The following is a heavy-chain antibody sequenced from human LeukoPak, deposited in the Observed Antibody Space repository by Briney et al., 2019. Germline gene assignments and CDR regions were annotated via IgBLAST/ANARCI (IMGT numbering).Heavy chain of an antibody. CDR3: ARTFKRHPTVTFDY. CDR1: GCSISSSSYY. D-gene: IGHD4-17*01. CDR2: IYYSGST. Sequence: SETLSLTCTVSGCSISSSSYYWGWIRQPPGKGLEWIGSIYYSGSTYYNPSLNRRVTISVDTSNNQFSLRLSSVTTADTAVYYCARTFKRHPTVTFDYWGQGPLVTVPS. V-gene: IGHV4-39*07. J-gene: IGHJ4*02.